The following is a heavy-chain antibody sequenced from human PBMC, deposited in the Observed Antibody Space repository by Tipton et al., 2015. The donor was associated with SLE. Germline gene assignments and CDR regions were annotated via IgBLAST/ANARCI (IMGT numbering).Heavy chain of an antibody. CDR2: VSISGNT. V-gene: IGHV4-39*07. D-gene: IGHD2-2*03. CDR3: ARGVAIYWITYYDYYMDV. Sequence: TLSLTCTVSGGSISSSSYYWGWIRQPPGKGLEWIGRVSISGNTNYNPSLKSRVTMSLDTSKNQFSLTLTSVTAADTGVYYRARGVAIYWITYYDYYMDVWGKGTTVTVSS. J-gene: IGHJ6*03. CDR1: GGSISSSSYY.